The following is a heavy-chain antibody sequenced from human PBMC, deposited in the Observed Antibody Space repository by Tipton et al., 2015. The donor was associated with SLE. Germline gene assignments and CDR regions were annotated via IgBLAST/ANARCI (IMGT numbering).Heavy chain of an antibody. Sequence: TLSLTCTVSGGSISSGSYYWSWIRQPAGKGLEWIGRIYTSGSTNYNPSLKSRVTISVDTSKNQFSLKLSSVTAADTAVYYCARDLSPYSSSWDDAFDIWGHGTMVTVSS. V-gene: IGHV4-61*02. D-gene: IGHD6-13*01. J-gene: IGHJ3*02. CDR2: IYTSGST. CDR3: ARDLSPYSSSWDDAFDI. CDR1: GGSISSGSYY.